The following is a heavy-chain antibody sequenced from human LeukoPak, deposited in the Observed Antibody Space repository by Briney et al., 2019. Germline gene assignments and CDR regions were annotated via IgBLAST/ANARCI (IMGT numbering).Heavy chain of an antibody. CDR2: IYTSGST. D-gene: IGHD1-1*01. V-gene: IGHV4-4*07. CDR3: ARGDPRPWTSEDV. J-gene: IGHJ6*04. Sequence: KTSETLSLTCTVSGYSISSGYYWSWIRQPAGKGLEWIGRIYTSGSTNYNPSLKSRVTMSVDTSKNQFSLKLSSVTAADTAVYCCARGDPRPWTSEDVWGKGTTVTISS. CDR1: GYSISSGYY.